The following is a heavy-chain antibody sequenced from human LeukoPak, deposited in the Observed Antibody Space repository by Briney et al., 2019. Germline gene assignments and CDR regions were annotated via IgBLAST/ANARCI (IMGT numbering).Heavy chain of an antibody. Sequence: ASVKVSCKASGYTFTSYDINWARQATGQGLEWMGWMNPNSGNTGYAQKFQGRVTITRNTSISTAYMELSSLRSEDTAVYYCARAKEGGSGREYYYYMDVWGKGTTVTVSS. CDR3: ARAKEGGSGREYYYYMDV. CDR2: MNPNSGNT. D-gene: IGHD3-10*01. CDR1: GYTFTSYD. V-gene: IGHV1-8*03. J-gene: IGHJ6*03.